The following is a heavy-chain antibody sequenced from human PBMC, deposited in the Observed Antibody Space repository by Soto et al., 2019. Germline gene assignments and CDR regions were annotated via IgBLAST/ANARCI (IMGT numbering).Heavy chain of an antibody. CDR3: AREDTAMVTTFDY. D-gene: IGHD5-18*01. J-gene: IGHJ4*02. CDR1: GGTFSSYA. Sequence: GASVKVSCKASGGTFSSYAISWVRQAPGQGLEWMGGIIPIFGTANYAQKFQGRVTITADESTSTAYMELSSLRSEDTAVYYCAREDTAMVTTFDYWGQGTLVTVSS. CDR2: IIPIFGTA. V-gene: IGHV1-69*13.